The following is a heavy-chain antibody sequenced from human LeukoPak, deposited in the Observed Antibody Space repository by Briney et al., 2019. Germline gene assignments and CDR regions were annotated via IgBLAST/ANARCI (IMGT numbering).Heavy chain of an antibody. CDR1: GGSISSQY. Sequence: SESLSLTCTVSGGSISSQYWSWIRQPPGKGLEWVGYSYYTGSTNYNPHLKSRVTSTVDTSKNQISLRMSSVTAADTAVYYCGILERRQEGFDIWGQGTMVTVSS. CDR2: SYYTGST. CDR3: GILERRQEGFDI. J-gene: IGHJ3*02. D-gene: IGHD1-1*01. V-gene: IGHV4-59*08.